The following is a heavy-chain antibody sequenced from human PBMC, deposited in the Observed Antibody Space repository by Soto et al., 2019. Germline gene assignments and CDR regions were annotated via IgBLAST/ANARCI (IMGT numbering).Heavy chain of an antibody. D-gene: IGHD1-26*01. CDR2: INPNSGGT. CDR1: GYTFTGYY. Sequence: ASVKVSCKASGYTFTGYYMHWVRQAPGQGLEWMGWINPNSGGTNYAQELQGRVTMTRDTSISTAYMELSRLRSDDTAVYYCASGPVGATTYFDYRGQGTLFTVSS. J-gene: IGHJ4*02. CDR3: ASGPVGATTYFDY. V-gene: IGHV1-2*02.